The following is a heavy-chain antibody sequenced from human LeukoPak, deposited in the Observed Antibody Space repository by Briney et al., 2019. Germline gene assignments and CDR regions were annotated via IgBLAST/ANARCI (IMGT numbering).Heavy chain of an antibody. Sequence: SETLSLTCSISGASIRSNYWSWIRRPPWKGLEWIGYISHNGATNYNPSLKSRVTISVDTSRNQLSLNLTSVTAADTAVYYCARGGHIATPPYGFDYWGQGALVTVSS. V-gene: IGHV4-59*01. CDR3: ARGGHIATPPYGFDY. J-gene: IGHJ4*02. CDR1: GASIRSNY. D-gene: IGHD6-6*01. CDR2: ISHNGAT.